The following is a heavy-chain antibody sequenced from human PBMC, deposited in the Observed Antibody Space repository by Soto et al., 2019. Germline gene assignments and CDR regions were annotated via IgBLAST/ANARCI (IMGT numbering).Heavy chain of an antibody. Sequence: QVQLVESGGNLVKPGGSLRLSCAGSGFTFSDYYMSWIRQAPGKGLEWVSYISSSGNIIYYADSVKGRFTISRDNAKNSLYLQMNSLRAEDTAVYYCARDLGYYASDGYFDYWGHGTLVTVSS. CDR1: GFTFSDYY. CDR3: ARDLGYYASDGYFDY. V-gene: IGHV3-11*01. CDR2: ISSSGNII. D-gene: IGHD3-22*01. J-gene: IGHJ4*01.